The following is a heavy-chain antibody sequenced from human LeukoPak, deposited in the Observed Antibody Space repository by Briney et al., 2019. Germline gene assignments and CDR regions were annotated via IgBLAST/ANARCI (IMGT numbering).Heavy chain of an antibody. CDR3: ARAQAVVASVDAFDI. J-gene: IGHJ3*02. CDR2: IYSGGST. V-gene: IGHV3-53*04. Sequence: GGSLRLSCSASGFTFSSYAMNWVRQAPGKGLEWVSVIYSGGSTYYADSVKGRFTISRHNSKNTLYLQMNSLRAEDTAVYYCARAQAVVASVDAFDIWGQGTMVTVSS. D-gene: IGHD2-15*01. CDR1: GFTFSSYA.